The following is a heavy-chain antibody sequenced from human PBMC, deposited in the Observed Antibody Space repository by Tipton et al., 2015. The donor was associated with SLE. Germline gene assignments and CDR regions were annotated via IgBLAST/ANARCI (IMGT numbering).Heavy chain of an antibody. Sequence: TLSLTCTVSGGSISSAGYYWSWVRQHPGKGLEWIGYIYYTGSPHYNPSLQSRLTISVDTSKNQFSLRLNSVTAADTAVYYCARSRATIGSHYMDVWGKGTTVTVSS. CDR1: GGSISSAGYY. CDR3: ARSRATIGSHYMDV. J-gene: IGHJ6*03. V-gene: IGHV4-31*03. D-gene: IGHD5-12*01. CDR2: IYYTGSP.